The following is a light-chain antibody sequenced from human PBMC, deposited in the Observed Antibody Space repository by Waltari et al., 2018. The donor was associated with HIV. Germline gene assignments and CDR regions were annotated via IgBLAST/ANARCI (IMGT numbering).Light chain of an antibody. Sequence: QSALTQPRSVSGSPGQSVTIPCTGTSSDVGASTYVSWYRQNPGKVPKLMIYDVSKRPSGVPDRFSGSRSGNTASLTISGLQAEDEADYFCCSYAGNYSYVFGSGSRVTVL. CDR1: SSDVGASTY. J-gene: IGLJ1*01. CDR3: CSYAGNYSYV. CDR2: DVS. V-gene: IGLV2-11*01.